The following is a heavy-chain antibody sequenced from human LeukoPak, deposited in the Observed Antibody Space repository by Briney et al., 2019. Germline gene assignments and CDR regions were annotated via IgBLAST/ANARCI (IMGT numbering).Heavy chain of an antibody. V-gene: IGHV4-38-2*02. CDR3: ARELGSDYGGHSP. D-gene: IGHD4-23*01. Sequence: SETLSLTCAVSGYSISSGYYWGWIRQPPGKGLEWIGSIYHSGSTYYNPCLKSRVTISVDTSKNQFSLKLSSVTAADTAVYYCARELGSDYGGHSPWGQGTLVTVSS. CDR1: GYSISSGYY. J-gene: IGHJ5*02. CDR2: IYHSGST.